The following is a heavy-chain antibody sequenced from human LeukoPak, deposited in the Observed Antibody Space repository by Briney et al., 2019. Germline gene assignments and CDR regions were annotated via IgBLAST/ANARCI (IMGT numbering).Heavy chain of an antibody. Sequence: PSETLSLTCTVSGGSISTSNYYWGWIRQPPGKGLEWIGGINHSGSTNYNPSLKSRVTISVDTSKNQFSLKLSSVTAADTAVYYCARPRVRGIIIRGFDYWGQGTLVTVSS. V-gene: IGHV4-39*07. D-gene: IGHD3-10*01. CDR2: INHSGST. J-gene: IGHJ4*02. CDR1: GGSISTSNYY. CDR3: ARPRVRGIIIRGFDY.